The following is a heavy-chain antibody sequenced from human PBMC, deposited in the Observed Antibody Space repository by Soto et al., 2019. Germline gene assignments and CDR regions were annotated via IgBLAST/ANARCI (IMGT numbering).Heavy chain of an antibody. Sequence: GGSLRLSCAASGFTFSSYAMSWVRQAPGKGLECVSTISGSGGTTYYADSVKGRFTISRDNSKNTLYLQMNSLRAEDTAVYYCAKVRSTPIFAVVSIFDYWGQGSLVTVSS. D-gene: IGHD3-3*01. J-gene: IGHJ4*02. V-gene: IGHV3-23*01. CDR2: ISGSGGTT. CDR3: AKVRSTPIFAVVSIFDY. CDR1: GFTFSSYA.